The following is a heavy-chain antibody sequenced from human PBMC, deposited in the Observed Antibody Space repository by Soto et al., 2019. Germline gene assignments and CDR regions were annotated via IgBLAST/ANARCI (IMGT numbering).Heavy chain of an antibody. CDR1: GGTFSSYA. CDR2: IIPIFGTA. CDR3: ATSAWHIVVVPTNYYYGMDV. D-gene: IGHD2-2*01. V-gene: IGHV1-69*13. Sequence: SVKVSCKASGGTFSSYAISWVRQAPGQGLEWMGGIIPIFGTANYAQKFQGRVTITADESTSTAYMELSSLRSEDTAVYYCATSAWHIVVVPTNYYYGMDVWGQGTTVTVS. J-gene: IGHJ6*02.